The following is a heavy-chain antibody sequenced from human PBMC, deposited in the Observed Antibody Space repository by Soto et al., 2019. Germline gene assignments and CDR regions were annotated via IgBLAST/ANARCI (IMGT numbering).Heavy chain of an antibody. CDR3: ARADYRTHYFDY. D-gene: IGHD4-4*01. Sequence: SETLSLTCTVSGGSITGSSYYWGWIRQPPGKGLEWIGSIYYSGSTYYNPSIKSRVTISVDTSKNQFTLKLNSVTAAYTAVYYCARADYRTHYFDYWGQGTLVTVSS. V-gene: IGHV4-39*06. CDR1: GGSITGSSYY. CDR2: IYYSGST. J-gene: IGHJ4*02.